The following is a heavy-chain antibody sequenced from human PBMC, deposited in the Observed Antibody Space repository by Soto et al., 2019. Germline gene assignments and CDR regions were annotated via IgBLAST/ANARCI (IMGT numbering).Heavy chain of an antibody. Sequence: PGGSLRLSCAASGFTFDDYAMHWVRQAPGKGLEWVSGISWNGGSIGYADSVKGRFTISRDNAKNSLYLQMNSLRAEDTALYYCAKDRIPFTYGDYELDYWGQGTLVTVSS. CDR3: AKDRIPFTYGDYELDY. CDR1: GFTFDDYA. V-gene: IGHV3-9*01. J-gene: IGHJ4*02. CDR2: ISWNGGSI. D-gene: IGHD4-17*01.